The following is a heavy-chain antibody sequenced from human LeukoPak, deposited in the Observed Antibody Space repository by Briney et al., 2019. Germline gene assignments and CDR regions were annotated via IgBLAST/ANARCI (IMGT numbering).Heavy chain of an antibody. J-gene: IGHJ6*02. V-gene: IGHV1-2*02. CDR2: INPNSGGT. CDR3: ARGGAPLWFGESYYGMDV. D-gene: IGHD3-10*01. CDR1: GYTFTGYY. Sequence: GASVKVSCKASGYTFTGYYMHWVRQAPGQGLEWMGWINPNSGGTNYAQKFQGRVTMTRDTSISTAYMELSRLRSDDTAVYYCARGGAPLWFGESYYGMDVWGQGTTVTVSS.